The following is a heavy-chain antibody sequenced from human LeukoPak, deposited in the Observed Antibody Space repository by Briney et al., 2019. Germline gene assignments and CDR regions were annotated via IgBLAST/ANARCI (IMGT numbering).Heavy chain of an antibody. CDR1: DDSITIYY. Sequence: PSETLSLTCSVSDDSITIYYWTWIRQPPGKGLEWIGYIDHTGTTNYNPSLNSRVTISRDTSKNHFSLQLSSVTAADTAVYFCARGRVSSSTWHSTYYYYFYMGVWGKGTTVTVSS. CDR3: ARGRVSSSTWHSTYYYYFYMGV. V-gene: IGHV4-59*01. J-gene: IGHJ6*03. CDR2: IDHTGTT. D-gene: IGHD4-11*01.